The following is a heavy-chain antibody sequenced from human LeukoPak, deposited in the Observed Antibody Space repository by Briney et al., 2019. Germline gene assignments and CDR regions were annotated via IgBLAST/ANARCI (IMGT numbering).Heavy chain of an antibody. CDR3: ARVRGTPNWFDP. J-gene: IGHJ5*02. V-gene: IGHV4-39*01. CDR1: GGSISSSSYY. D-gene: IGHD3-10*01. Sequence: PSETLSLTCTVSGGSISSSSYYWGWTRQPPGKGLEWIGSIYYSGSTYYNPSLKTRVTISVDTSKNQFSLKLSSVTAADTAVYYCARVRGTPNWFDPWGQGTLVTVSS. CDR2: IYYSGST.